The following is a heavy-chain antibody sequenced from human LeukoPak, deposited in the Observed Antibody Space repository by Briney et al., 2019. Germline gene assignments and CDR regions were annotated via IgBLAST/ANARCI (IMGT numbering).Heavy chain of an antibody. CDR1: GRSFSGYY. CDR2: INHSGST. J-gene: IGHJ4*02. Sequence: SETLSLTCAVYGRSFSGYYWSWIRQPPGKGLEWIGEINHSGSTNYNPSLKSRVTISVDTSKNQFSLKLSSVTAADTAVYYCARRPGYFDYWGQGTLVTVSS. CDR3: ARRPGYFDY. D-gene: IGHD6-13*01. V-gene: IGHV4-34*01.